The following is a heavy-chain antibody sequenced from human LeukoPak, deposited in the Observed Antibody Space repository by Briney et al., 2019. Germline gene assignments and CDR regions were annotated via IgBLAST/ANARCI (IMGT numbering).Heavy chain of an antibody. CDR2: ISYDGSNK. D-gene: IGHD3-3*01. Sequence: GGSLRLSCAASGFTFSSYGMHWVRQAPGKGLEWVAVISYDGSNKYYADSVKGRFTISRDNSKNTLYLQMNSLRAEDTAVYYCAKVGLDYDFWSGSDYWGQGTLVTVSS. J-gene: IGHJ4*02. CDR3: AKVGLDYDFWSGSDY. CDR1: GFTFSSYG. V-gene: IGHV3-30*18.